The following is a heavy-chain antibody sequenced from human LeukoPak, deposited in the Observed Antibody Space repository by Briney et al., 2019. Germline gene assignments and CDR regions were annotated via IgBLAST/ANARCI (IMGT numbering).Heavy chain of an antibody. CDR2: ISSSSSFT. CDR3: AGDRSPSDAFDI. CDR1: GFTLSDYY. D-gene: IGHD1-26*01. J-gene: IGHJ3*02. Sequence: GGSLRLSRAASGFTLSDYYMSWIRQAPGKGLEWVSYISSSSSFTNYADSVKGRFTISRDNAKNSLYLQMNSLRAEDTAVYYCAGDRSPSDAFDIWGQGTVVTVSS. V-gene: IGHV3-11*05.